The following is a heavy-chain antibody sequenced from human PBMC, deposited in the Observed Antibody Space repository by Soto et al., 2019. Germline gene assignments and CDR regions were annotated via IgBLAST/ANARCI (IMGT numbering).Heavy chain of an antibody. D-gene: IGHD3-16*02. J-gene: IGHJ4*02. V-gene: IGHV1-2*02. CDR3: RVTGLSEVDD. CDR2: INPHSGGT. CDR1: GYTFTGFGFY. Sequence: DSVKVSCKDSGYTFTGFGFYLHWVRQAPGQGLESVGWINPHSGGTHSAQKFQGRVTMTRDASISTAYMELSRLTSDDTALYYGRVTGLSEVDDRGKRSMDTVSS.